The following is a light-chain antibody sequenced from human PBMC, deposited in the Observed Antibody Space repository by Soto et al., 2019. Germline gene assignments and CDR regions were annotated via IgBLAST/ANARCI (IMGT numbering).Light chain of an antibody. J-gene: IGLJ1*01. V-gene: IGLV2-8*01. CDR2: EVV. Sequence: QSALTQPPSASGSPGQSVTISCTGTKSDIGVYDFVSWYQHHPGKAPRLIIYEVVQRPSGVPDRFSGSKSGNTASLTVSGLQAEDEADYYCSSYAGSSNVFGTGTKVTVL. CDR3: SSYAGSSNV. CDR1: KSDIGVYDF.